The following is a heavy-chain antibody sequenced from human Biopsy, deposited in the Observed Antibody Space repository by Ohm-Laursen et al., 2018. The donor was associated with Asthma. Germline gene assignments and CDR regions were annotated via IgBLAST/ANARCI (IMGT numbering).Heavy chain of an antibody. CDR3: TRSWVDYSFDY. Sequence: ASVTVSCKASGYTFTSYYMHWVRQAPGQGLEWMGITNPSGGSTSYAQKFQGRVTMTRDTSTSTVYMELSSLRSEDTAIYYCTRSWVDYSFDYWGQGTLVTVSS. D-gene: IGHD3-10*01. J-gene: IGHJ4*02. CDR2: TNPSGGST. CDR1: GYTFTSYY. V-gene: IGHV1-46*01.